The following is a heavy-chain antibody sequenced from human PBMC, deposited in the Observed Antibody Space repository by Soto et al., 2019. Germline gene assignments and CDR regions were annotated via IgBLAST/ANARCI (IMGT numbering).Heavy chain of an antibody. CDR1: GGTFSSYA. J-gene: IGHJ4*02. CDR3: ARDLDGSGSYFTNY. Sequence: SVKVSCKASGGTFSSYAISWVRQAPGQGLEWMGGIIPIFGTANYAQKFQGRVTITADESTSTAYMELSSLRSDDTAVYFCARDLDGSGSYFTNYWGQGTLVTVSS. V-gene: IGHV1-69*13. CDR2: IIPIFGTA. D-gene: IGHD3-10*01.